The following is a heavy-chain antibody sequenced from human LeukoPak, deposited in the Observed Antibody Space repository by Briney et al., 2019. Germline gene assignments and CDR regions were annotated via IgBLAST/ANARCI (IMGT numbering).Heavy chain of an antibody. CDR2: IYYSGST. CDR1: GGSISSGDYY. CDR3: ARVNLSSGLLNYFDY. Sequence: SQTLSLTCTVSGGSISSGDYYWSWIRHPPGKGLEWVEYIYYSGSTYYNPSLKSRVTISVDTSKNQFSLKLSSVTAADTAVYYCARVNLSSGLLNYFDYWGQGTLVTVSS. V-gene: IGHV4-30-4*08. J-gene: IGHJ4*02. D-gene: IGHD6-19*01.